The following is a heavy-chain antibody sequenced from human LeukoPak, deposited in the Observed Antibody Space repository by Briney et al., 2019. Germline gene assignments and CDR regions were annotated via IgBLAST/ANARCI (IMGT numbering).Heavy chain of an antibody. Sequence: GGSLRLSCAASGFTFSSYAMHWVRQAPGKGLEWVAVISYDGSNKYYADSVKGRFTISRDNSKNTLYLQMNSLRAEDTAVYYCARGHSSSWYKKRAYFDYWGQGTLVTVSS. CDR2: ISYDGSNK. D-gene: IGHD6-13*01. J-gene: IGHJ4*02. CDR3: ARGHSSSWYKKRAYFDY. V-gene: IGHV3-30-3*01. CDR1: GFTFSSYA.